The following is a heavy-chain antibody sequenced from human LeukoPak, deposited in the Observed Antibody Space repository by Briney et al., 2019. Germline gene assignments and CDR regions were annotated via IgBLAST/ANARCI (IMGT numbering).Heavy chain of an antibody. V-gene: IGHV4-39*07. CDR2: FVSSGTT. D-gene: IGHD5-24*01. CDR1: GGSISSRGYY. CDR3: ARDWAGGYNFNTFDI. J-gene: IGHJ3*02. Sequence: PSETLSLTCNVSGGSISSRGYYWGWIRQPPVGGLEWIGTFVSSGTTHFNPSLKTRAPISIDRSSNQFSLRLTSVASADTAVYYCARDWAGGYNFNTFDIWGQGTMVTVSS.